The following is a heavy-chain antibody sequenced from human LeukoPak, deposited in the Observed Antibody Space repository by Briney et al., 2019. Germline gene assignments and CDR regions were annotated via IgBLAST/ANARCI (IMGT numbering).Heavy chain of an antibody. V-gene: IGHV3-53*01. J-gene: IGHJ5*02. D-gene: IGHD3-22*01. CDR2: IYSGGST. Sequence: PGGSLRLSCAASRFTVSSNYMSWVRQAPGKGLEWVSVIYSGGSTYYADSVKGRFTISRDNSKNTLYLQMNSLRAEDTAVYYCARSSSGYSLNWFDPWGQGTLVTVSS. CDR1: RFTVSSNY. CDR3: ARSSSGYSLNWFDP.